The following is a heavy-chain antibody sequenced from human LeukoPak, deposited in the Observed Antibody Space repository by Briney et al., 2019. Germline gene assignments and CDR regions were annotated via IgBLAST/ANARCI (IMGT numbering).Heavy chain of an antibody. D-gene: IGHD1-26*01. Sequence: SETLSLTCTVSGGSISSSSNFWGWIRPPPGKGLERIGSISYSGSTYYNPSLKSRVTISVDTSKNQFSLKLSSVTAADTAVYYCARLTPYSGSPLGDYWGQGTLVTVSS. V-gene: IGHV4-39*01. CDR3: ARLTPYSGSPLGDY. CDR1: GGSISSSSNF. J-gene: IGHJ4*02. CDR2: ISYSGST.